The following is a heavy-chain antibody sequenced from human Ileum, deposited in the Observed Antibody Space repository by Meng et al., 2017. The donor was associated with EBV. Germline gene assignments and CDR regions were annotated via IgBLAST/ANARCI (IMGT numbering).Heavy chain of an antibody. Sequence: VQLQGSGPGLVKPSGTLSLTCAVSGDSISSNNWWSWVRQPPGKGLEWIGEIYHSGSTNYNPSFKSRVTMSVDKSKNQISLNLSSVTAADTAVYYCASGRDYAWHSWGRGTLGHRLL. D-gene: IGHD4-17*01. CDR3: ASGRDYAWHS. CDR2: IYHSGST. V-gene: IGHV4-4*02. CDR1: GDSISSNNW. J-gene: IGHJ4*02.